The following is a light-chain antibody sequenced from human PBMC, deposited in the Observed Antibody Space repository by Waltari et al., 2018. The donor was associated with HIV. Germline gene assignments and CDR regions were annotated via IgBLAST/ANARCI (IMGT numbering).Light chain of an antibody. J-gene: IGLJ1*01. CDR2: EVS. CDR1: SRDVGLYNY. CDR3: SSYTGSSTLYV. Sequence: QSALTQPASVSGSPGQSLTISCTGTSRDVGLYNYVSWYQQHPGKGPKLMIYEVSNRPSGGSNRFSGSKSGNTASLTSSGLQAEDEADYYCSSYTGSSTLYVFGTGTKVTVL. V-gene: IGLV2-14*01.